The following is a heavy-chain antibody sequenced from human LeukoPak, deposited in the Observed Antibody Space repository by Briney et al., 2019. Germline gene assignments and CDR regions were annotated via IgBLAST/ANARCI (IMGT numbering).Heavy chain of an antibody. CDR3: ARYNWKIRTSAYYFDY. Sequence: ASVKVSCKASGYTFTSYGISWVRQAPGQGLEWMGWISAYNGNTNYAQKFQGRVTITADESTSTAYMELSSLRSEDTAVYYCARYNWKIRTSAYYFDYWGQGTLVTVSS. D-gene: IGHD1-20*01. V-gene: IGHV1-18*01. CDR1: GYTFTSYG. CDR2: ISAYNGNT. J-gene: IGHJ4*02.